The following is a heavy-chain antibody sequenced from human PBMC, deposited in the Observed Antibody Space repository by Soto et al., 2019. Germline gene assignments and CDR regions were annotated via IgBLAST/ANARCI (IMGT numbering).Heavy chain of an antibody. CDR2: IYCDDDK. V-gene: IGHV2-5*02. CDR1: GFSLTTSGVG. D-gene: IGHD3-3*01. J-gene: IGHJ4*02. CDR3: AHRVLRTVFGLVTTTAIYFDF. Sequence: QITLNESGPTVVRPTETLTLTCRFSGFSLTTSGVGVGWIRQSPGKAPEWLALIYCDDDKRYSASLKSRLTITKDTSNNQVVLTVSDLDPTDTATYYCAHRVLRTVFGLVTTTAIYFDFWGQGTPVAVSS.